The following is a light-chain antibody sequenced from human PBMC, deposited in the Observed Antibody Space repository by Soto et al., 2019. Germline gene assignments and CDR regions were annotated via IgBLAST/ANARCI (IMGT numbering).Light chain of an antibody. CDR1: QSISSW. Sequence: DIQLTQSPSTLSPSVGDSVTITCRASQSISSWFAWYQQKPGKAPKLLIYDGSSLESGVPSRFSGSGSGTEFTLTISSLQPDDFATYYRQQYNSYSQAFGQGTKVDI. V-gene: IGKV1-5*01. J-gene: IGKJ1*01. CDR3: QQYNSYSQA. CDR2: DGS.